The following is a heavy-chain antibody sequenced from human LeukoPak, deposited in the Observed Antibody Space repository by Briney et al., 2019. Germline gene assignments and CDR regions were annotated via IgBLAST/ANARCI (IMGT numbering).Heavy chain of an antibody. V-gene: IGHV3-30*02. CDR2: IRYDGSNK. Sequence: GGSRRLSCAASGFTFSSYGMHWVRQAPGKGLEWVAFIRYDGSNKYYADSVKGRFTISRDNSKNTLYLQMNSLRAEDTAVYYCAKDPSFRPGYFDYWGQGTLVTVSS. CDR1: GFTFSSYG. J-gene: IGHJ4*02. CDR3: AKDPSFRPGYFDY.